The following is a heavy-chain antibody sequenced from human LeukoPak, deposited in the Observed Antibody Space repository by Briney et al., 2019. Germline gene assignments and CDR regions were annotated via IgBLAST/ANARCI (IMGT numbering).Heavy chain of an antibody. J-gene: IGHJ4*02. V-gene: IGHV1-8*03. CDR2: INPDTGDK. D-gene: IGHD2-21*02. Sequence: ASVKVSCKASGYTFTNYHINWVRQASGQGLEWMTWINPDTGDKGYARKFQDRVTITTDTSISTAYMELSSLSSEDTAVYFCARTTSMTASGYDHWGQGTLVTVSS. CDR3: ARTTSMTASGYDH. CDR1: GYTFTNYH.